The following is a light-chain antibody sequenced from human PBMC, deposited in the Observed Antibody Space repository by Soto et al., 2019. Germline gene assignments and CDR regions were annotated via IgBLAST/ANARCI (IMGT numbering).Light chain of an antibody. V-gene: IGKV3-20*01. Sequence: EIVLTQSPGTLSLSPGERATLSCRASQSIPKNYLAWYQQKSGQAPRLLVYGPSNRATGTPDRFSGSGSGTDFTLTIIRLESEDFAVYYCHQYASYPQTFGQGTKVEIK. CDR2: GPS. CDR1: QSIPKNY. CDR3: HQYASYPQT. J-gene: IGKJ1*01.